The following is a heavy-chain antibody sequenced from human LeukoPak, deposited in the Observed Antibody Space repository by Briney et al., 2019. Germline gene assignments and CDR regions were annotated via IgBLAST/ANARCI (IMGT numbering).Heavy chain of an antibody. CDR1: VGPISSYY. D-gene: IGHD2-15*01. CDR3: ARVGCSGGSCYSDAFDI. CDR2: IYYSGST. J-gene: IGHJ3*02. V-gene: IGHV4-59*01. Sequence: SEALSLICTFSVGPISSYYWSWIRQPPAKGLEWIGYIYYSGSTNYNPSLKSRVTISVDTSKNQFSLKLSSVTAADTAVYYCARVGCSGGSCYSDAFDIWGQGTMVTVSS.